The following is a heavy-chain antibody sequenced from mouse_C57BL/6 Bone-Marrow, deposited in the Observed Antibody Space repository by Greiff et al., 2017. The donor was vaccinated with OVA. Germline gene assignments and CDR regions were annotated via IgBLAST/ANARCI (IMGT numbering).Heavy chain of an antibody. CDR1: GYTFTDYY. CDR2: IYPGSGNT. J-gene: IGHJ3*01. D-gene: IGHD1-1*01. Sequence: QVQLQQSGAELVRPGASVKLSCKASGYTFTDYYINWVKQRPGQGLEWIARIYPGSGNTYYNEKFKGKATLTAEKSSSTAYMQLSSLTSEDSAVYFCARRDYGSPWFAYWGQGTLVTVSA. V-gene: IGHV1-76*01. CDR3: ARRDYGSPWFAY.